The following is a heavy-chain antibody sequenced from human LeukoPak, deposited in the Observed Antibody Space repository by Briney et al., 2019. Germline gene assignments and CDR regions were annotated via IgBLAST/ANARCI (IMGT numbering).Heavy chain of an antibody. CDR2: INTNTGNP. J-gene: IGHJ6*03. CDR1: GYTFTSYA. D-gene: IGHD3-22*01. CDR3: ARDDYYSGYYYMDV. V-gene: IGHV7-4-1*02. Sequence: ASVKVSCKASGYTFTSYAMNWVRQAPGQGLEWMGWINTNTGNPTYAQGFTGRFVFSLDTSVSTAYLQMNSLRAEDTAVYYCARDDYYSGYYYMDVWGKGTTVTVSS.